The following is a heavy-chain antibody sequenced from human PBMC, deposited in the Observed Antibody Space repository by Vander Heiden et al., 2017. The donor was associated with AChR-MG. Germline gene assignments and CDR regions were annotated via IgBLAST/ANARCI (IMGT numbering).Heavy chain of an antibody. CDR1: GFTFGDYG. Sequence: EVQLVESGGGLVKPGRSLRLSCTASGFTFGDYGMSWIRQAPGKGLEWVGFIKSKASGGATEYAASVKGRFTISRDDSKSIAYLQMNSLKAEDTAVYYCTRDIVHTLDYWGRGTLVTVSS. CDR3: TRDIVHTLDY. J-gene: IGHJ4*02. D-gene: IGHD1-26*01. V-gene: IGHV3-49*05. CDR2: IKSKASGGAT.